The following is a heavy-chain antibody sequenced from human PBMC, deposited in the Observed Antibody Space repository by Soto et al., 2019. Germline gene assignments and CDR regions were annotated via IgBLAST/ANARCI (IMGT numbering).Heavy chain of an antibody. CDR2: ISAYNGNT. D-gene: IGHD6-6*01. CDR3: ARVPFFDGSWRLAV. V-gene: IGHV1-18*01. Sequence: GASVKVSCKASGYTFTSYGISCVRQAPGQGLEWMGWISAYNGNTNYAQKLQGRVTMTTDTSTSTAYMELRSLRSDDTAVYYCARVPFFDGSWRLAVWGQGTTVTVSS. CDR1: GYTFTSYG. J-gene: IGHJ6*02.